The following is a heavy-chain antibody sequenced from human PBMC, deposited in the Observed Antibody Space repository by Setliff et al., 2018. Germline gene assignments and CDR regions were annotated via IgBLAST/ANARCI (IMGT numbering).Heavy chain of an antibody. Sequence: ASVKVSCKASGYTFTGYYMHWVRQAPGQGLEWMGWINPNSGGTNYAQKFQGRVTMTTDTATSTAYMELRSLRSDDTAVYYCARVEFTSWSQPGEIDYWGQGTLVTVSS. CDR3: ARVEFTSWSQPGEIDY. CDR2: INPNSGGT. D-gene: IGHD2-2*01. CDR1: GYTFTGYY. J-gene: IGHJ4*02. V-gene: IGHV1-2*02.